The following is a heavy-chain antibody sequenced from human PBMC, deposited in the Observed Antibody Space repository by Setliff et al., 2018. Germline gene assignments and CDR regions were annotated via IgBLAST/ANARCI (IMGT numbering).Heavy chain of an antibody. Sequence: ASVKVSCKASGYTFTGYYMHWVRQAPGQGLEWMGWISGYNGNTDYAQNLQGRVTMTIDTSTSTAYMELRSLRSDDTAVYYCARVPRLEWLLPTFDSWSQGTLVTVSS. J-gene: IGHJ4*02. V-gene: IGHV1-18*04. CDR2: ISGYNGNT. D-gene: IGHD3-3*01. CDR3: ARVPRLEWLLPTFDS. CDR1: GYTFTGYY.